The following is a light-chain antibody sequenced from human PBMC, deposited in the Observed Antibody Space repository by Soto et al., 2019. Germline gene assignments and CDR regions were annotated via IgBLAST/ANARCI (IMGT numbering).Light chain of an antibody. CDR1: QRTSSW. CDR2: DAS. Sequence: DFQMTHVPSGRSAYVGDSAALTCPVSQRTSSWLAWYQQKTGKDTKLLIYDASTMQSGVPSRYSGSGSGTAFTLTISNMQHADFATYYCQQHESYYPWTFGQGTKVDIK. V-gene: IGKV1-5*01. CDR3: QQHESYYPWT. J-gene: IGKJ1*01.